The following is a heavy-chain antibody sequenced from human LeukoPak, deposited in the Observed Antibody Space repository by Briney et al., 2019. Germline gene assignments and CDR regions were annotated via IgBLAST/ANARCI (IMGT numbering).Heavy chain of an antibody. CDR2: MKPNSSNT. V-gene: IGHV1-8*01. CDR3: ARGYYYDSSGNPLDY. J-gene: IGHJ4*02. CDR1: GYTFTRYD. D-gene: IGHD3-22*01. Sequence: ASVKVSCKASGYTFTRYDLNWVRQATGQGLEWMGWMKPNSSNTGDAQKLQGRVTMTRNTSISTAYMELSSLRSEDTAVYYCARGYYYDSSGNPLDYWGQRTLVTVSS.